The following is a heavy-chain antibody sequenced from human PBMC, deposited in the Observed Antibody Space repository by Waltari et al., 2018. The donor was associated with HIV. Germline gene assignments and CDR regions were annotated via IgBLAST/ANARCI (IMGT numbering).Heavy chain of an antibody. J-gene: IGHJ5*02. Sequence: QLQLQESGPGLVKPSETQSLIGSISGGSINSTSYYRGWIRQPPGKGLEWIGSMFYSGRTYYNPSLKCRVTISVDTSKNQFSLKLSSVTAADTALYYCARQAYYYGSGSANWFDPWGQGTLVTVSS. CDR2: MFYSGRT. V-gene: IGHV4-39*01. D-gene: IGHD3-10*01. CDR1: GGSINSTSYY. CDR3: ARQAYYYGSGSANWFDP.